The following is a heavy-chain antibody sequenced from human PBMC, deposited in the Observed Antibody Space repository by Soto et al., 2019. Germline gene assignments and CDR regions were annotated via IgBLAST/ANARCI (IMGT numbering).Heavy chain of an antibody. CDR1: GFTFGDYA. J-gene: IGHJ6*02. Sequence: GGSLRLSCTASGFTFGDYAMSWFRQAPGKGLEWVGFIRSKAYGGTTEYAASVKGRFTISRDDSKSIAYLQMNSLKTEDTAVYYCTRDRGSSSSYYYYYYGMDVWGQGTTVTVSS. D-gene: IGHD6-6*01. CDR3: TRDRGSSSSYYYYYYGMDV. CDR2: IRSKAYGGTT. V-gene: IGHV3-49*03.